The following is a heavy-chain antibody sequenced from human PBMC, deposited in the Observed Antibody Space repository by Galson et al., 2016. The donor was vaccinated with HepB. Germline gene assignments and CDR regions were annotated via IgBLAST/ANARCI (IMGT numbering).Heavy chain of an antibody. D-gene: IGHD2-15*01. V-gene: IGHV1-69*13. CDR3: ARDEENCSGGNCYPSLDY. CDR2: IIPMFGTA. Sequence: SVKVSCKASGGSFSSFAVTWVRQAPGQGLEWMGGIIPMFGTATYAQKFQGRATITADESTSTTYMDLSSLTSEDTAVYFCARDEENCSGGNCYPSLDYWGQGTLVTVSS. CDR1: GGSFSSFA. J-gene: IGHJ4*02.